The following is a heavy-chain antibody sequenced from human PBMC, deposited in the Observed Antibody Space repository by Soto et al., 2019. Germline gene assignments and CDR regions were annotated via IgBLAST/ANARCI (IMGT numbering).Heavy chain of an antibody. CDR3: ARDRGSGWYDY. CDR2: ISSNGGST. Sequence: EVQLVESGGGLVQPGGSLRLSCAASGFTFSSYAMHWVRQAPGKGLEYVSAISSNGGSTYYANSVKGRFTISRDNSKNTLYLQMGSLRAEDMAVYYCARDRGSGWYDYWGQGTLVTVSS. D-gene: IGHD6-19*01. CDR1: GFTFSSYA. V-gene: IGHV3-64*01. J-gene: IGHJ4*02.